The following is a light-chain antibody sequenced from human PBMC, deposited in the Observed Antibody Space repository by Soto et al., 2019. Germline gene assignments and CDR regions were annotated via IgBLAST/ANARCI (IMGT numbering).Light chain of an antibody. Sequence: QSVLTQPASVSGSPGQSITLSCTGTSSDVGGYNYVSWYQQHPGKAPKLMIYEVSNRPSGVSNRFSGSKSGNTASLTISGLQAEDEADYDCSSYTSSSIDYVFGTGTKVTVL. V-gene: IGLV2-14*01. CDR2: EVS. CDR3: SSYTSSSIDYV. J-gene: IGLJ1*01. CDR1: SSDVGGYNY.